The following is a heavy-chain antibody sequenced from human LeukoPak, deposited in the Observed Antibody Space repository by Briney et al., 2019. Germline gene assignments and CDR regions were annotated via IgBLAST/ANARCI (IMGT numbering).Heavy chain of an antibody. CDR3: ARMGGNLSR. V-gene: IGHV3-48*03. Sequence: GGSLRLSCVASGFTFSTSDMNWVRQAPEKGLDWVSYISRSGTNIYYAESVKGRFTISRDNAKKSLYLQMNSLRVEDTAVYYCARMGGNLSRWGQGTLVTVSS. CDR2: ISRSGTNI. D-gene: IGHD1-26*01. CDR1: GFTFSTSD. J-gene: IGHJ4*02.